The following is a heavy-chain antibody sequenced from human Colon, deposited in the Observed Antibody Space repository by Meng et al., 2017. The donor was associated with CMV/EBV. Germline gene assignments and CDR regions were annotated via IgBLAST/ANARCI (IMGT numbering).Heavy chain of an antibody. J-gene: IGHJ4*02. CDR1: GFSFSSYA. CDR3: GKKLAAAGLCIDY. V-gene: IGHV3-23*03. CDR2: IYSGGTAA. Sequence: GESLKISCAASGFSFSSYAMSWVRQAPGKGLEWVSEIYSGGTAATYADSVKGRFTVSRDNSKNMVYLQTNSLRADDTAVYYCGKKLAAAGLCIDYWGQGTLVTVSS. D-gene: IGHD6-13*01.